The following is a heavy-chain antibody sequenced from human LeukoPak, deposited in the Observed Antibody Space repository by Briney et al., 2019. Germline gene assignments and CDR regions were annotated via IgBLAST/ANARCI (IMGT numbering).Heavy chain of an antibody. D-gene: IGHD3-22*01. CDR2: IYYSGGT. Sequence: SETLSLTCTVSGGSISSYYWSWIRQPPGKGLEWIGYIYYSGGTNYNPSLKSRVTMSVDTSKNQFSLKLSSVTAADTAVYYCARDAYYYDSSGYYPFDYWGQGTLVTVSS. V-gene: IGHV4-59*12. CDR3: ARDAYYYDSSGYYPFDY. J-gene: IGHJ4*02. CDR1: GGSISSYY.